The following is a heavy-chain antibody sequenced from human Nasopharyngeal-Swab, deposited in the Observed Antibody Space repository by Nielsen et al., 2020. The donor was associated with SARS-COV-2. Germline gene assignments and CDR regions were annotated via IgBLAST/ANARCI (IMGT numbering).Heavy chain of an antibody. CDR2: VYSGGGT. D-gene: IGHD6-19*01. J-gene: IGHJ4*02. Sequence: GESLKISCTASGFTVSSDNMSWVRQAPGKGLEWVSVVYSGGGTDYADSVKGRFTITRGNSKNTVYLQMRRLRDEDTAIYYCARDHPPIEVAGTNYFDYWGQGTLVTVSS. CDR1: GFTVSSDN. CDR3: ARDHPPIEVAGTNYFDY. V-gene: IGHV3-66*01.